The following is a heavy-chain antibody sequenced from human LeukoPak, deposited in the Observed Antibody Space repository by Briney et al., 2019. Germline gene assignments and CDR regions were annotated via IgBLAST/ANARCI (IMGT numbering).Heavy chain of an antibody. CDR3: ARVVWGWDTAMPTPFDY. CDR2: ISSSGSYI. J-gene: IGHJ4*02. Sequence: GGSLRLSCAASGFIFSDYDMHWVRQAPGKGLEWVSSISSSGSYIYYADSVKGRFTISRDNAKNSLYLQMNSLRAEDTAVYYCARVVWGWDTAMPTPFDYWGQGTLVTVSS. D-gene: IGHD5-18*01. CDR1: GFIFSDYD. V-gene: IGHV3-21*01.